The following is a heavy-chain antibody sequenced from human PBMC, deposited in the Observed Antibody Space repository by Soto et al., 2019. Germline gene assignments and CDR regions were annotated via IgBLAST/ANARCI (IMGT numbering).Heavy chain of an antibody. Sequence: PSETLSLTCTVAGGSISRYYWSCIRQPPGKGLEWIGYIYYSGSTNYNPSLKSRVTISVDTSKNQFSLKLSSVTAADTAVYYCARFYCSSTSCYFANWFDPWGQGTLVTVSS. V-gene: IGHV4-59*08. J-gene: IGHJ5*02. CDR2: IYYSGST. CDR3: ARFYCSSTSCYFANWFDP. CDR1: GGSISRYY. D-gene: IGHD2-2*01.